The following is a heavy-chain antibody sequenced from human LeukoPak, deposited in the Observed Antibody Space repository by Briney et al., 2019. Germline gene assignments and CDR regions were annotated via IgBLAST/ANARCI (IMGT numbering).Heavy chain of an antibody. Sequence: GGSLRLSCAASGFTFSSYWMSWIRQAPGKGLEWVANIKQDGSEKYYVDSVKGRFTISRDNAKNSLYLQMNSLRAEDTAVYYCAKGIVGATLGADYWGQGTLVTVSS. J-gene: IGHJ4*02. CDR2: IKQDGSEK. CDR3: AKGIVGATLGADY. D-gene: IGHD1-26*01. CDR1: GFTFSSYW. V-gene: IGHV3-7*01.